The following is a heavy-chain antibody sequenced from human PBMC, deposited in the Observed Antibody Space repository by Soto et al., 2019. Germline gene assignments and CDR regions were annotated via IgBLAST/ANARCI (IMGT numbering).Heavy chain of an antibody. D-gene: IGHD2-8*02. CDR3: ARSVEVPGAHIDY. CDR2: VYYTGST. J-gene: IGHJ4*02. Sequence: KASDTLSLTCSVSGGSIRGSYWSWTRQSPGKGLEWLGYVYYTGSTNYSPSLRSRVSISVDTSKNEFSLRLSSVTAADTAVYFCARSVEVPGAHIDYWGQGTQVTVSS. V-gene: IGHV4-59*01. CDR1: GGSIRGSY.